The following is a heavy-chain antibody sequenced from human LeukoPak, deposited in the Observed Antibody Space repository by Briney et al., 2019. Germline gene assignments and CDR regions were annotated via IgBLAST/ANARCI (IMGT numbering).Heavy chain of an antibody. J-gene: IGHJ4*02. CDR2: ISSSSSYI. D-gene: IGHD3-22*01. Sequence: GGSLRLSCAASGFTFSSYSMNWVRQAPGKGLGWVSSISSSSSYIYYADSVKGRFTISRDNAKNSLYLQMNSLRAEDTAVYYCARDLGDYYDSSGYYYYYWGQGTLVTVSS. CDR3: ARDLGDYYDSSGYYYYY. CDR1: GFTFSSYS. V-gene: IGHV3-21*01.